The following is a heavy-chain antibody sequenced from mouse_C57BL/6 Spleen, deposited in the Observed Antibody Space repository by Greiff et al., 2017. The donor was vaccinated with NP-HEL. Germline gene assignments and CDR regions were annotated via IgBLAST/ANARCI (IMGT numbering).Heavy chain of an antibody. V-gene: IGHV1-64*01. J-gene: IGHJ1*03. Sequence: VQLQQSGAELVKPGASVKLSCKASGYTFTSYWMHWVKQRPGQGLEWIGMIHPNSGSTNYNEKFKSKATLTVDKSSSTAYMQLSSLTSEDSAVYYCAREGITTVVAHYWYFDVWGTGTTVTVSS. D-gene: IGHD1-1*01. CDR3: AREGITTVVAHYWYFDV. CDR1: GYTFTSYW. CDR2: IHPNSGST.